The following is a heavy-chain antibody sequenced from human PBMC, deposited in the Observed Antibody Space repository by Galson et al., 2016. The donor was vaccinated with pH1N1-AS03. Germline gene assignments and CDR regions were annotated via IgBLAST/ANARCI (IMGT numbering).Heavy chain of an antibody. J-gene: IGHJ5*01. CDR1: GFTFSNYE. Sequence: SLRLSCAASGFTFSNYEMNWVRQAPGKGLEWVSYISNSGTTVHYADSVKGRFTISRDNVKNSLYLQLSSLRAEDTAVYYCARDPTYATSGYYYPHFDSWGQGTLVTVSS. V-gene: IGHV3-48*03. D-gene: IGHD3-22*01. CDR3: ARDPTYATSGYYYPHFDS. CDR2: ISNSGTTV.